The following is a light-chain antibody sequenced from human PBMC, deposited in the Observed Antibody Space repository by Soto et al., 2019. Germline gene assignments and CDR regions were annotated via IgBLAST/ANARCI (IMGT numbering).Light chain of an antibody. J-gene: IGLJ1*01. CDR3: CSYTSSSISYV. CDR2: DVS. CDR1: SSDVGGYNY. Sequence: SVLTQPASVYGSPGQSITISCTGTSSDVGGYNYVSWYQQHPGKAPKLMIYDVSNRPSGVSNRFSGSKSGNTASLTISGLQAQDEADYYCCSYTSSSISYVFGTGTKVTVL. V-gene: IGLV2-14*01.